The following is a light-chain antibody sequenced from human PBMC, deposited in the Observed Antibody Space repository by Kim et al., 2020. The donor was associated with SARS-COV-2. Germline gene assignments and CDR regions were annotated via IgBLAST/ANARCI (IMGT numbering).Light chain of an antibody. CDR1: RSVSSS. Sequence: VSPGERATLSCRASRSVSSSLAWYQQKPGQAPRLLIFGASTRATGIPARFSGSGSGTEFTLTISSLQSEDFAVYYCQQYYNWPPYTFGQGTELEI. CDR3: QQYYNWPPYT. CDR2: GAS. V-gene: IGKV3-15*01. J-gene: IGKJ2*01.